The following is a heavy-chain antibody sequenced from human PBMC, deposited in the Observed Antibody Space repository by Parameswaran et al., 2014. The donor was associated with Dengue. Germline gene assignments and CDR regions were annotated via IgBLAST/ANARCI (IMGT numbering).Heavy chain of an antibody. CDR3: ARHFGQIKDYYYYYGMDL. CDR2: IIPVFGIK. Sequence: SWVRQAPGQGLEWVGGIIPVFGIKTAQKFQGRVAFTVDESTSTAYMDLSSLRSDDTAVYFCARHFGQIKDYYYYYGMDLWGQGTTVTVSS. J-gene: IGHJ6*02. V-gene: IGHV1-69*01. D-gene: IGHD3-10*01.